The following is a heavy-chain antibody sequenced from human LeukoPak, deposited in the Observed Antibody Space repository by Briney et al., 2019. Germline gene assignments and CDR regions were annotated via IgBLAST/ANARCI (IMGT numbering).Heavy chain of an antibody. CDR3: ARRCGITCFDY. CDR1: GFTFSSYA. Sequence: GGSLRLSCAASGFTFSSYAMSWVRQAPGEGLEWVSGISGSGGSTYYADSVKGRFTISRDNSKNTLYLQMNALRAEDTAIYYCARRCGITCFDYWGQGTLVTVSS. CDR2: ISGSGGST. D-gene: IGHD4-17*01. V-gene: IGHV3-23*01. J-gene: IGHJ4*02.